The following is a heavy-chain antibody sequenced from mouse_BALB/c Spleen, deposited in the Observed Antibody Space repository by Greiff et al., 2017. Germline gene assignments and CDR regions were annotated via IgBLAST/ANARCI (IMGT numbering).Heavy chain of an antibody. CDR3: ARDYYGSSYTWFAY. Sequence: EVKLMESGAELVRPGALVKLSCKASGFNIKDYYMHWVKQSPEQGLEWIGWIDPENGNTIYDPKFQGKASITADTSSNTAYLQLSSLTSDDTAVYYCARDYYGSSYTWFAYWGQGTLVTVSA. J-gene: IGHJ3*01. CDR1: GFNIKDYY. V-gene: IGHV14-1*02. D-gene: IGHD1-1*01. CDR2: IDPENGNT.